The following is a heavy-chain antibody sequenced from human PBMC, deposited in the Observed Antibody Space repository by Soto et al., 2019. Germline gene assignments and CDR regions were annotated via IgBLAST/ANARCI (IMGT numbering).Heavy chain of an antibody. CDR2: ISYDGSNK. CDR1: GFTFSSYG. D-gene: IGHD6-13*01. CDR3: AKENEAAGLDY. Sequence: GGSLRLSCAASGFTFSSYGMHWVRQAPGKGLEWVAVISYDGSNKYYADSVKGRFTISRDNSKNTLYLQMNSLRAEDTAVYYCAKENEAAGLDYGGKGTRVPVPS. V-gene: IGHV3-30*18. J-gene: IGHJ4*02.